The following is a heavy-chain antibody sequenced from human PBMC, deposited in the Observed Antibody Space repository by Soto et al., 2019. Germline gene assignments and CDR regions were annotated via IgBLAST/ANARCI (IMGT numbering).Heavy chain of an antibody. V-gene: IGHV4-39*07. CDR2: IYYSGST. J-gene: IGHJ6*02. Sequence: SETLSLTCTVSGGSISSSSYYWGWIRQPPGKGLEWIGSIYYSGSTYYNPSLKSRVTISVDTSKNQFSLKLSSVTAADTAVYYCARDRLHQVYGMDVWGQGTTVTVSS. CDR1: GGSISSSSYY. CDR3: ARDRLHQVYGMDV. D-gene: IGHD4-4*01.